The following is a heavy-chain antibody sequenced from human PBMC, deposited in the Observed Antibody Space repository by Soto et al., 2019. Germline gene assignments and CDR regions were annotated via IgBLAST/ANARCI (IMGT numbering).Heavy chain of an antibody. Sequence: PSETLSLTCTVSGDSISTNSYSWGWIRQPPGQGLEWIGLFYYSGSTHYNPSLKSRVTISVDTSKNQFSLKLSSVTAADTAVYYCAREWIPMINYYYYGMDVWGQGTTVTVSS. CDR2: FYYSGST. CDR3: AREWIPMINYYYYGMDV. V-gene: IGHV4-39*07. D-gene: IGHD3-16*01. J-gene: IGHJ6*02. CDR1: GDSISTNSYS.